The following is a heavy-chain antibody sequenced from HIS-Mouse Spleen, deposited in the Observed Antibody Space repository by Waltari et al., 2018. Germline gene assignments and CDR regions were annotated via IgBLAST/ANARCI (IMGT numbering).Heavy chain of an antibody. CDR2: IYYSGST. CDR3: AREIPYSSSWYDWYFDL. Sequence: QLQLQESGPGLVKPSETLSLTCTVSGCSISSSSYYWGWIRQPPGKGLEWIGSIYYSGSTYYNPSLKSRVTISVDTPKNQFSLKLSSVTAADTAVYYCAREIPYSSSWYDWYFDLWGRGTLVTVSS. J-gene: IGHJ2*01. CDR1: GCSISSSSYY. V-gene: IGHV4-39*07. D-gene: IGHD6-13*01.